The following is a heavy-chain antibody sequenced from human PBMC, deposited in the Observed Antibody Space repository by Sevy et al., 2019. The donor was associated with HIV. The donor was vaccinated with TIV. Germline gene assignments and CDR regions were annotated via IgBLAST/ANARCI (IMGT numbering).Heavy chain of an antibody. CDR1: GFTFSSYA. CDR3: ARDRGAVVVVPAAMI. D-gene: IGHD2-2*01. V-gene: IGHV3-30*04. Sequence: GESLKISCAASGFTFSSYAMHWVRQAPGKGLEWVTVISYDGSDKYYADSVKGRFTISRDNSKNTLYLQMNSLRTEDTAVYYCARDRGAVVVVPAAMIWGQGTLVTVSS. J-gene: IGHJ4*02. CDR2: ISYDGSDK.